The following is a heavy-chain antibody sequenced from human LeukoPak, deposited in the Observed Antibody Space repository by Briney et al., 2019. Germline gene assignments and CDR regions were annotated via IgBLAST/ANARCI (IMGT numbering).Heavy chain of an antibody. V-gene: IGHV1-2*02. CDR2: INPNSGGT. CDR3: ASHPIAAAGELDYYYYYMDV. CDR1: GYTFTGYY. J-gene: IGHJ6*03. Sequence: ASVKVSCKASGYTFTGYYMHRVRQAPGQGLEWMGWINPNSGGTNYAQKFQGRVTMTRDTFISTAYMGLSRLRSDDTAVYYCASHPIAAAGELDYYYYYMDVWGKGTTVTVSS. D-gene: IGHD6-13*01.